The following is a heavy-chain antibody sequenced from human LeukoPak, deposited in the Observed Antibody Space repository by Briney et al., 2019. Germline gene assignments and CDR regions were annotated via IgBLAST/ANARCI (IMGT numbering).Heavy chain of an antibody. CDR3: ARNKGYCSSTSCSPFDY. CDR2: IYTSGST. V-gene: IGHV4-4*07. Sequence: ASETLSLTCTVSGGSISSYYWSWLRQPAGRGLEWIGRIYTSGSTNYNPSLKSRVTMSVDTSKNQFSLKLSSVTAADTAVYYCARNKGYCSSTSCSPFDYWGQGTLVTVSS. J-gene: IGHJ4*02. CDR1: GGSISSYY. D-gene: IGHD2-2*01.